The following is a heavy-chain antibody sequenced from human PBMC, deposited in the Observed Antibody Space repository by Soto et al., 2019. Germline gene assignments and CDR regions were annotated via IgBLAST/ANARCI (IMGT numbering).Heavy chain of an antibody. J-gene: IGHJ4*02. D-gene: IGHD2-21*01. CDR3: TRRGGGNYPYYFDY. CDR1: GGSFSGYY. CDR2: INHSGST. Sequence: QVQLQQWGAGLLKPSETLSLTCAVYGGSFSGYYWSWIRQPPGKGLEWIGEINHSGSTNYNPSLKSRVTISLDTPKNQFSLKLTSVAAADTAVYYCTRRGGGNYPYYFDYWGQGTLLTVSS. V-gene: IGHV4-34*01.